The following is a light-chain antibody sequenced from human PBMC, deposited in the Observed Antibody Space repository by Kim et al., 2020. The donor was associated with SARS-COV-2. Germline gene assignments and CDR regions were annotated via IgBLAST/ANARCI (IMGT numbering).Light chain of an antibody. J-gene: IGKJ4*01. CDR2: GAS. CDR1: QSVSSN. Sequence: VSPGKRATRSGRASQSVSSNLAWYHQKPGQAPRLLIYGASTRATGIPARFSGSGSGTEFTLTISSLQSEDFAVYYCQQYNNWLGTFGGGTKVDSK. V-gene: IGKV3-15*01. CDR3: QQYNNWLGT.